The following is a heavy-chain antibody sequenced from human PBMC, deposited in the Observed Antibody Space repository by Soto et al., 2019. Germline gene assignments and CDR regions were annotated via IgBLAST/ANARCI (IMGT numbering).Heavy chain of an antibody. D-gene: IGHD6-13*01. CDR2: IYYSGST. Sequence: QVQLQESGPGLVKPSETLSLTCTVSGGSISSYYWSWIRQPPGKGLEWIGYIYYSGSTNYNPSLKSRVTISVDTSKNQFSLKLSSVTAADTAVYYCARAQTAGTQVYFDYWGQGTLVTVSS. J-gene: IGHJ4*02. CDR1: GGSISSYY. V-gene: IGHV4-59*01. CDR3: ARAQTAGTQVYFDY.